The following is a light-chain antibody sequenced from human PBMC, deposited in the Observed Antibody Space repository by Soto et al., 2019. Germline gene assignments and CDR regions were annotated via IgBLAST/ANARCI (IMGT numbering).Light chain of an antibody. CDR1: QSVSSSY. V-gene: IGKV3D-15*01. CDR3: QQYNNWPPIT. CDR2: GAS. Sequence: EIVLTQSPGTLSLSPGERATLSCRASQSVSSSYLAWYQQKPGLAPRLLIYGASTRATGIPARFSGSGSGTEFTLSISSLQSEDFAVYYCQQYNNWPPITFGQGTRLEI. J-gene: IGKJ5*01.